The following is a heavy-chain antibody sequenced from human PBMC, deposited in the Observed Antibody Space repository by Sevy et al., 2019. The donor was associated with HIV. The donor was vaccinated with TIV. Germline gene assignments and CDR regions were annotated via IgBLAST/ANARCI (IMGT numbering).Heavy chain of an antibody. J-gene: IGHJ3*02. D-gene: IGHD2-2*01. CDR2: INHSGST. CDR3: ARHCGSTSSSHAFDI. Sequence: SETLSLTCAVYGGSFSGYYWSWIRQPPGKGLEWIGEINHSGSTNYNPSLKSRVTISVDTSKNQFSLKLSSVTAADTAVYYCARHCGSTSSSHAFDIWGQGTMVTVSS. CDR1: GGSFSGYY. V-gene: IGHV4-34*01.